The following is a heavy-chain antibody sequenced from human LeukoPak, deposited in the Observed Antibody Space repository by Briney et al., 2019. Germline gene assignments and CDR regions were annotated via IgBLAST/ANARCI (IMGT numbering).Heavy chain of an antibody. D-gene: IGHD6-19*01. V-gene: IGHV2-5*02. CDR1: GFSLSTSGVG. J-gene: IGHJ4*02. CDR3: AHSSGWLRQHYLDY. Sequence: SGPTLVNPTQTLTLTCTFAGFSLSTSGVGVGWIRQPPGKALEWLALIYWDEDKRYSPSLKRRLHITNDTSKNQVVLTMTNMDPVDTAPYYCAHSSGWLRQHYLDYWGQGTLVTVSS. CDR2: IYWDEDK.